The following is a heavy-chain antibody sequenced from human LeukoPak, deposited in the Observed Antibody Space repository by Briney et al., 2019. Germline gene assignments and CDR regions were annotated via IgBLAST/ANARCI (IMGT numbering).Heavy chain of an antibody. D-gene: IGHD1-26*01. CDR3: ARTLYSGSYYDFDY. J-gene: IGHJ4*02. CDR1: GGSISSSY. Sequence: PSETLSLTCTVSGGSISSSYWSWIRQPPGKGLEWIGYMYYSGSTNYNPSLKSRVTISVDTSKNQFSLKLTSVTAADTAVYYCARTLYSGSYYDFDYWGQGTLVTVSS. CDR2: MYYSGST. V-gene: IGHV4-59*08.